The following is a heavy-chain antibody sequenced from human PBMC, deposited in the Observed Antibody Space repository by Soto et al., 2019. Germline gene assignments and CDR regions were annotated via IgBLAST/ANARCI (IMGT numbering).Heavy chain of an antibody. D-gene: IGHD2-8*02. CDR1: GGTFSSYA. J-gene: IGHJ6*02. Sequence: SVKVSCKASGGTFSSYAISWVRQAPGQGLEWMGGIIPIFGTANYAQKFQGRVTITADESTSTAYMELSSLRSEDTAAYYCARDMGGYGYYYYGMDVWGQGTTVTVSS. CDR2: IIPIFGTA. CDR3: ARDMGGYGYYYYGMDV. V-gene: IGHV1-69*13.